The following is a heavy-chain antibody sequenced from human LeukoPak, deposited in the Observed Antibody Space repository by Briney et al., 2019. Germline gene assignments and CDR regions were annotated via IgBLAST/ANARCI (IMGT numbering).Heavy chain of an antibody. J-gene: IGHJ6*03. CDR3: TREVHSSLVPNYYYYYMDV. D-gene: IGHD6-6*01. Sequence: PGGSLRLSCAASGFTFSSYWMSWVRQAPGKGLEWVANIKQDGSEKYYVDSVKGRFTISRDNAKNSLYLQMNSLKTEDTAVYYCTREVHSSLVPNYYYYYMDVWGKGTTVTVSS. CDR1: GFTFSSYW. V-gene: IGHV3-7*03. CDR2: IKQDGSEK.